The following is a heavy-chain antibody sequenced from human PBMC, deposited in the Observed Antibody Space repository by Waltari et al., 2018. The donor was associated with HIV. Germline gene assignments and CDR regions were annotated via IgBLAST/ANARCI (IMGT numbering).Heavy chain of an antibody. V-gene: IGHV3-30*18. CDR3: VNDFYGGNSRWDYFEH. D-gene: IGHD4-17*01. CDR1: GLAFSSYA. CDR2: RSSDGNKR. Sequence: QVKLVESGGAVVQPGRSLRLSCVAPGLAFSSYAMHWVRQAPGKGLEGVAVRSSDGNKRHYAGAVKGRFTISRDNSKDTLYLEMDSLRIEDTALYYCVNDFYGGNSRWDYFEHWGQGTLVTVSS. J-gene: IGHJ4*02.